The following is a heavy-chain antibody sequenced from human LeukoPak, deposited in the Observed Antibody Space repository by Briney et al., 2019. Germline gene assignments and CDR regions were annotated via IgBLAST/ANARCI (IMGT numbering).Heavy chain of an antibody. CDR1: GFTFSGYE. CDR3: ARVGVVVAATGNLWFDP. D-gene: IGHD2-15*01. V-gene: IGHV3-48*03. Sequence: GGSLRLSCAASGFTFSGYEMNWVRQAPGKGLEWVSYISSSGTTIYYADSVKGRFTISRDNAKNSLYLQMNSLRAEDTAVYYCARVGVVVAATGNLWFDPWGQGTPVTVSS. CDR2: ISSSGTTI. J-gene: IGHJ5*02.